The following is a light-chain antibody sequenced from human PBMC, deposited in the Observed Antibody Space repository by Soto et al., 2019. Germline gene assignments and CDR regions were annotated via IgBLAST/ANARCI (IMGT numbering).Light chain of an antibody. J-gene: IGKJ1*01. CDR1: QSISSY. CDR3: QQGYSISWT. CDR2: GAS. V-gene: IGKV1-39*01. Sequence: DMQSTQSPSSLSAYVGYTVTITFRSSQSISSYLNWYQQRPGKAPKVLIYGASTLQSGVPSRFSGSGSGTEFTLTISSLQPEDFATYSCQQGYSISWTFGQGTKVDIK.